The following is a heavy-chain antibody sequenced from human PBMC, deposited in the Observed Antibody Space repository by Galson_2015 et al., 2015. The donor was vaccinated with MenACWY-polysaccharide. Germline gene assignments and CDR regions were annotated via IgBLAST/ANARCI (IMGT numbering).Heavy chain of an antibody. CDR3: ARGGRAVSNRNWFDP. CDR2: ISFDGGT. J-gene: IGHJ5*02. CDR1: GDSITSGGYF. V-gene: IGHV4-31*03. D-gene: IGHD3-16*01. Sequence: TLSLTCTVSGDSITSGGYFWSWIRQHPGKGLEWIASISFDGGTYYNPSLKSRVIISLDTPNNQPNNQFSLKLNSMTAADTAFYYCARGGRAVSNRNWFDPWGQGTLVTVSS.